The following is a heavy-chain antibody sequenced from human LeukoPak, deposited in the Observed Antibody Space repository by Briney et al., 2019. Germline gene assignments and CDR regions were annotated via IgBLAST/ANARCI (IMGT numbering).Heavy chain of an antibody. J-gene: IGHJ5*02. D-gene: IGHD6-6*01. CDR1: GFSFSSYG. CDR2: ISSDGSNK. CDR3: ARAGSRVVYSSSFESWFDP. V-gene: IGHV3-30*03. Sequence: GGSLRLSCAASGFSFSSYGMHWVRQAPGKGLEWVAVISSDGSNKYYADSVKGRFTISRDNSKNTLYVQMNSLRAEDTAVYYCARAGSRVVYSSSFESWFDPWGQGTLSPSPQ.